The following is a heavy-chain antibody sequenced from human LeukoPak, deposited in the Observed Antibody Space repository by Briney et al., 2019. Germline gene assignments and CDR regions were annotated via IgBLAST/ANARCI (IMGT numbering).Heavy chain of an antibody. D-gene: IGHD3-22*01. V-gene: IGHV1-18*01. CDR1: GYTFTSYG. CDR3: ARGYYDSSGYSPRYYYYMDV. J-gene: IGHJ6*03. Sequence: ASVKVSCKASGYTFTSYGISWVRQAAGQGLEWMGWISAYNGNTNYAQKLQGRVTMTTDTSTSTAYMELRSLRSDDTAVYYCARGYYDSSGYSPRYYYYMDVWGKGTTVTVSS. CDR2: ISAYNGNT.